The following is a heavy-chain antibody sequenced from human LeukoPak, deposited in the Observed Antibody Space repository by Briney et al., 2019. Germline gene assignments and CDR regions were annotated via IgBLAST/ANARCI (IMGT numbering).Heavy chain of an antibody. D-gene: IGHD5-12*01. Sequence: PGGSLRLSCTASGFTFDNYAMSWFRQAPGKGLEWVGFIRSKIYGGTTEYAASVKGRFTISRDDSKSIAQLRMTSLKSEDTAVYYCVRYSGDADYWGQGTLVTVSS. CDR3: VRYSGDADY. J-gene: IGHJ4*02. V-gene: IGHV3-49*03. CDR2: IRSKIYGGTT. CDR1: GFTFDNYA.